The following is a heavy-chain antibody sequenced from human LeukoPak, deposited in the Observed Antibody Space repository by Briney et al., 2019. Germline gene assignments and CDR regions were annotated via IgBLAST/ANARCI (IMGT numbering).Heavy chain of an antibody. V-gene: IGHV3-30*03. Sequence: AGGSLRLSCAASGFTFDDYGMIWVRQAPGKGLEWVAFMEYDGSIKYYADSVKGRFTISRDNSKNTLYLQMDSLRADDTAVYYCARDSYPLDWQPKTTNDYVNWFDPWGQGTLVTVSS. J-gene: IGHJ5*02. CDR1: GFTFDDYG. CDR3: ARDSYPLDWQPKTTNDYVNWFDP. CDR2: MEYDGSIK. D-gene: IGHD3-16*01.